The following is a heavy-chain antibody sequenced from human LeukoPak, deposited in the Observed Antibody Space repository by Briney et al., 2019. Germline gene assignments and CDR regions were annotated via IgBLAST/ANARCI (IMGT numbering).Heavy chain of an antibody. V-gene: IGHV1-2*02. CDR2: VNPNNGGT. J-gene: IGHJ3*02. CDR3: AREKLGPGTFDI. D-gene: IGHD7-27*01. Sequence: ASVKVSCKASGYTFTDYYSHWVRQAPGQGLEWMGWVNPNNGGTTYSQKFQGRVTMTRDTSISTAYMELSRLRSDDTAVYYCAREKLGPGTFDIWGQGTMVTVSS. CDR1: GYTFTDYY.